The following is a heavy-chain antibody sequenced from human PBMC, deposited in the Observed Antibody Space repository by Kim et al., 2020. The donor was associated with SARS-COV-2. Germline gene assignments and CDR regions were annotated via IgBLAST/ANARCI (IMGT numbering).Heavy chain of an antibody. CDR1: GYTFTSYD. D-gene: IGHD3-16*01. V-gene: IGHV1-8*01. Sequence: ASVKVSCKASGYTFTSYDINWVRQATGQGLEWMGWMNPNSGNTGYAQKFKGRVTMTRNTSISTAYMELSSLRSEDTAVYYCAREKTYYDYVWGSSTYYGMDVWGQGTTVTVSS. CDR2: MNPNSGNT. CDR3: AREKTYYDYVWGSSTYYGMDV. J-gene: IGHJ6*02.